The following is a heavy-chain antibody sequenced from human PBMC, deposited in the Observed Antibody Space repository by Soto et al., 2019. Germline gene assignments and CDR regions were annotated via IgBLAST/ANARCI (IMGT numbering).Heavy chain of an antibody. J-gene: IGHJ6*02. D-gene: IGHD2-2*01. CDR1: GYTFTNYA. V-gene: IGHV1-3*01. CDR2: INAGNGNT. CDR3: AREDRDRETGLVPAAIDGMDV. Sequence: ASVKVSCKASGYTFTNYAIHWVRQAPGQRLEWMGWINAGNGNTKYSQKFQGRVTITADESTSTAYMELSSLRSDDTAVYYCAREDRDRETGLVPAAIDGMDVWGQGTTVTVSS.